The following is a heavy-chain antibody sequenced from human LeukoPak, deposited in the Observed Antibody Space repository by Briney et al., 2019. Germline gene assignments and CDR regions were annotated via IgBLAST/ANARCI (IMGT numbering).Heavy chain of an antibody. CDR3: ASRYCSSTSCYGGFDY. D-gene: IGHD2-2*01. Sequence: EESLKISCKGSGYSFTSYWIGWVRQMPGKGLEWMGIIYPGDSDTRYSPSFQGQVTISADKSISTAYLQWSSLKASDTAMYYCASRYCSSTSCYGGFDYWGQGTLVTVSS. J-gene: IGHJ4*02. CDR1: GYSFTSYW. CDR2: IYPGDSDT. V-gene: IGHV5-51*01.